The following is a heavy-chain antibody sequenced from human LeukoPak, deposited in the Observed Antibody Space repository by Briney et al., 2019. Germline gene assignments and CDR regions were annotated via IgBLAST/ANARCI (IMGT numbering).Heavy chain of an antibody. CDR2: INPNSGGT. V-gene: IGHV1-2*02. J-gene: IGHJ5*02. Sequence: ASVKVSCKASGYTFTGYYMHWVRQAPGQGLEWMGWINPNSGGTNYAQKFQGRFTMTRDTPISTAYMELSRLRSDDTAVYYCGRGRSITIFGVVTNNWFDPWGQGTLVTVSS. CDR3: GRGRSITIFGVVTNNWFDP. D-gene: IGHD3-3*01. CDR1: GYTFTGYY.